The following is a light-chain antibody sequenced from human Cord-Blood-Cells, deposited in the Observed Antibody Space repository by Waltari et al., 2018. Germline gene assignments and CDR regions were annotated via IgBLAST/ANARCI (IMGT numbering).Light chain of an antibody. CDR1: SSDVGSYNL. CDR3: CSYAGSSTSWV. J-gene: IGLJ3*02. V-gene: IGLV2-23*01. CDR2: AGS. Sequence: QSALTQPASVSGSPGQSITISCTGTSSDVGSYNLVSWYQQHPGKAPKLMIYAGSKRPYGVSNRFSGSKSGNTASLTISGLQAEDEADYYCCSYAGSSTSWVFGGGTKLTVL.